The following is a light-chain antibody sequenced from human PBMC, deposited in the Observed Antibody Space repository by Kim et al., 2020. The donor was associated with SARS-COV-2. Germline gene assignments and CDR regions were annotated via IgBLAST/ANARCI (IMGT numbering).Light chain of an antibody. Sequence: SYELTQPPSVSVAPGKTARINCGGNNIGSKSVHWYQQKPGQAPVLVIYYDSDRPSGIPERFAGSNSGNTATLTISRVEAGDEAGYYCQVWDSSSDHVVFGGGTQLTVL. J-gene: IGLJ2*01. CDR1: NIGSKS. CDR3: QVWDSSSDHVV. V-gene: IGLV3-21*04. CDR2: YDS.